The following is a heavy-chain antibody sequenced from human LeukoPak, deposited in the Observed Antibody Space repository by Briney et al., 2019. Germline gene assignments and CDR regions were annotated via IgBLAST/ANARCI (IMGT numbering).Heavy chain of an antibody. D-gene: IGHD5-24*01. CDR2: IYSGGST. CDR1: GFTVSSNY. V-gene: IGHV3-66*02. CDR3: ARTSSYNYGSFDY. J-gene: IGHJ4*02. Sequence: GGSLRLSCAASGFTVSSNYMSWVRQAPGKGLEWVPVIYSGGSTYYADSVKGRFTISRDNSKNTLYLQMNSLRAEDTAVYYCARTSSYNYGSFDYWGQGTLVTVSS.